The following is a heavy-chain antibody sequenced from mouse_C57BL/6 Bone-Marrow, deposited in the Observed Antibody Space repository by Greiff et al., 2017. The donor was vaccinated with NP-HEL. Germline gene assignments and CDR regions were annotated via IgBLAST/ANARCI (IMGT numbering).Heavy chain of an antibody. CDR1: GYTFTSYW. J-gene: IGHJ2*01. D-gene: IGHD2-3*01. Sequence: VQLQQSGAELVKPGASVKMSCKASGYTFTSYWITWVKQRPGQGLEWIGDIYPGSGSTNYNEKFKSKATLTVDTSSSTAYMQLSSLTSEDSAVYYCARGRLLRLYYFDYWGQGTTLTVSS. CDR2: IYPGSGST. V-gene: IGHV1-55*01. CDR3: ARGRLLRLYYFDY.